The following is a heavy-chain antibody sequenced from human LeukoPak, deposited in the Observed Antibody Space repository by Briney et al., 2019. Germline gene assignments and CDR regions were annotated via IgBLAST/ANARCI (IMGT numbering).Heavy chain of an antibody. CDR1: GGSISSGGYY. CDR3: ARRYSYGYYFDY. D-gene: IGHD5-18*01. J-gene: IGHJ4*02. CDR2: IYYSGST. Sequence: PSETLSLTCTVSGGSISSGGYYWSWIRQHPGKGLEWIGYIYYSGSTYYNPSLKSRVTISVDTSKNQFSLKLSSVTAADTAVYYCARRYSYGYYFDYWGQGTLSPSPQ. V-gene: IGHV4-31*03.